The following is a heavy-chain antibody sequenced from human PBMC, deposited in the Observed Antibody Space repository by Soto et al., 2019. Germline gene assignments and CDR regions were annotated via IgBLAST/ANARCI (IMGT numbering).Heavy chain of an antibody. CDR2: IIPIFGTA. CDR3: ASLVNGVVLVPAARDYGMDV. V-gene: IGHV1-69*12. D-gene: IGHD2-2*01. CDR1: GGTFSSYA. Sequence: QVQLVQSGAEVKKPGSSVKVSCKASGGTFSSYAISWVRQAPGQGLEWMGGIIPIFGTANYAQKFQGRVTITAYESTRTAYMELSSGRSEDTAVYYCASLVNGVVLVPAARDYGMDVWGQGTTVTVSS. J-gene: IGHJ6*02.